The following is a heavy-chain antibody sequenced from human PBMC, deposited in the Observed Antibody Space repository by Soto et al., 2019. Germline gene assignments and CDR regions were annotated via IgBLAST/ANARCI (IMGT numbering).Heavy chain of an antibody. V-gene: IGHV4-4*02. D-gene: IGHD6-19*01. J-gene: IGHJ5*02. CDR1: GGSISSSNW. CDR2: IYHSGST. Sequence: QVQLQESGPGLVKPSGTLSLTCAVSGGSISSSNWWSWVRQPPGKGLEWIGEIYHSGSTNYNPSPKGRVTITVNKSKDQFSPELGSGTGAGTAGYYRARDHHSRGWHRKGWFDPWGQGTLVTVSS. CDR3: ARDHHSRGWHRKGWFDP.